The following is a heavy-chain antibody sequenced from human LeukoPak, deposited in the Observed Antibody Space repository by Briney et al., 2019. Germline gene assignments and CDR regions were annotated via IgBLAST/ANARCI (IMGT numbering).Heavy chain of an antibody. J-gene: IGHJ4*02. Sequence: PSETLSLTCTVSGGSISSYYWSWIRQPPGKGLEWIGYIYYSGSTSYNPSLKSRVTISVDTSKNQFSLNLSSVTAADTAVYYCARWSLYSSGWYFDYWGQGILVTVSS. V-gene: IGHV4-59*01. D-gene: IGHD6-19*01. CDR3: ARWSLYSSGWYFDY. CDR1: GGSISSYY. CDR2: IYYSGST.